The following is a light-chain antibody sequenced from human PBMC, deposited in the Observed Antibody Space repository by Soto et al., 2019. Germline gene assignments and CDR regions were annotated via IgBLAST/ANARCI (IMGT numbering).Light chain of an antibody. CDR1: SSNIGNNY. CDR2: END. J-gene: IGLJ2*01. V-gene: IGLV1-51*01. Sequence: QAVVTQSPSVSAAPGQKVTISCSGSSSNIGNNYVSWYQQLPGTAPKLLIFENDKRPSGIPDRFSGSKSGTSATLGISGLQTGDEADYYCGTWDGSLSAVVFGGGTKLTVL. CDR3: GTWDGSLSAVV.